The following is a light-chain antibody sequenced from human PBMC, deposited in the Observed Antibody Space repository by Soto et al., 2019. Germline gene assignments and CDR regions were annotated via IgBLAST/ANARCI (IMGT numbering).Light chain of an antibody. Sequence: QSALTQPASVSGSPGQSITISCTGTSSDVDTYKYVSWYQQHPGKAPKLMIYEVSYRPSGVSDRVSGSKSGNTASLTISGLQAEDEADYYCCSYAGSTTRVQFGGGTKVTVL. CDR2: EVS. CDR1: SSDVDTYKY. J-gene: IGLJ2*01. CDR3: CSYAGSTTRVQ. V-gene: IGLV2-14*01.